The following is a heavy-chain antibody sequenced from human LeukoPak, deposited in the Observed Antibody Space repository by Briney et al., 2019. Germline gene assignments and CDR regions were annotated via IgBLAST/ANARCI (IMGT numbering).Heavy chain of an antibody. V-gene: IGHV1-69*13. CDR1: GGTFSSYA. J-gene: IGHJ4*02. D-gene: IGHD2-2*01. CDR3: AREGYCSSTSCYQDY. Sequence: SVKVSCKVSGGTFSSYAISWVRQAPGQGLEWTGGIIPIFGTANYAQKFQGRVTITADESTSTAYMELSSLRSEDTAVYYCAREGYCSSTSCYQDYWGQGTLVTVSS. CDR2: IIPIFGTA.